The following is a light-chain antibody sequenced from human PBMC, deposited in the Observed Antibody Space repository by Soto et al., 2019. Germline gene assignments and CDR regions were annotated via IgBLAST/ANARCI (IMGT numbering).Light chain of an antibody. V-gene: IGKV1-5*03. CDR1: QSISSW. CDR3: QQYNSYSPYT. CDR2: KAS. J-gene: IGKJ2*01. Sequence: DIQMTQSPSTLSASVGDRVTITCRASQSISSWLAWYQQKPGKAPKLLIYKASSLGSGVPSRFSGSESGTEFTLTISSLQPDDFATYYCQQYNSYSPYTFGQGTKLEIK.